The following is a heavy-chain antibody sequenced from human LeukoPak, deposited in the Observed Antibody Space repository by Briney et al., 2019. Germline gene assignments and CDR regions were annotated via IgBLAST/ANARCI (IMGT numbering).Heavy chain of an antibody. Sequence: SETLSLTCTVSGGSISSSSYYWGWIRQPPGKGLEWIGSIYYSGSTYYNPSLKSRVTTSVDTSKNQFSLKLSSVTAADTAVYYCARGGGRFYYYYYYMDVWGKGTTVAVSS. CDR1: GGSISSSSYY. CDR2: IYYSGST. J-gene: IGHJ6*03. V-gene: IGHV4-39*01. CDR3: ARGGGRFYYYYYYMDV. D-gene: IGHD3-16*01.